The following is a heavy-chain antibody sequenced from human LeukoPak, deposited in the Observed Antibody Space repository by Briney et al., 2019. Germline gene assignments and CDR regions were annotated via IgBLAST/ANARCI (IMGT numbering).Heavy chain of an antibody. D-gene: IGHD3-22*01. CDR3: ARDGDDSSGYWLSELCY. CDR1: GYTFTSYY. V-gene: IGHV1-46*01. Sequence: ASVKVSCKASGYTFTSYYMHWVRQAPGQGLEWMGIINPSGGSTSYAQKFQGRVTMTRDMSTSTVYMELSRLRSDDTAVYYCARDGDDSSGYWLSELCYWGQGTLVTVSS. CDR2: INPSGGST. J-gene: IGHJ4*02.